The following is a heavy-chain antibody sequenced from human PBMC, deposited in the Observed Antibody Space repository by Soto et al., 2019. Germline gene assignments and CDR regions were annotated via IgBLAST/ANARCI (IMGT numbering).Heavy chain of an antibody. V-gene: IGHV4-59*01. D-gene: IGHD3-9*01. CDR3: ARGMAEEQIFYYFDY. CDR2: ISYTATT. J-gene: IGHJ4*02. CDR1: GGSISSYY. Sequence: SETLSLTCTVSGGSISSYYWSWIRQPPGKGLECIGYISYTATTNYNPSLKNRVTISVDASKSQFYLKLRSVTAADTAVYYCARGMAEEQIFYYFDYWGQGALVTVSS.